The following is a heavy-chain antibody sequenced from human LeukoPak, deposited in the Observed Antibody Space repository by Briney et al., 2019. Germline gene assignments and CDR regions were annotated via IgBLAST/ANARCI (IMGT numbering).Heavy chain of an antibody. J-gene: IGHJ4*02. D-gene: IGHD3-10*01. CDR3: ARAEGSGSGAYTLDN. V-gene: IGHV4-4*07. CDR2: IYTSGTT. Sequence: SETLSLTCTVSGGSTINYFRSWIRQPAGRGLEWIGHIYTSGTTHYNPSLKNRVTITLDTSKSQFSLQLNSVTAADAAVYYCARAEGSGSGAYTLDNWGQGILVTVSS. CDR1: GGSTINYF.